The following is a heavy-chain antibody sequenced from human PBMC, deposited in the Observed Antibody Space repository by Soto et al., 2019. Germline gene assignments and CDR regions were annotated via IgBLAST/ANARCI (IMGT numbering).Heavy chain of an antibody. Sequence: GGSVRLSCAASGFTFSDYYMSWIRQAPGKGLEWVSYISSSGSTIYYADSVKGRFTISRDNAKNSLYLQMNSLRAEDTAVYYCARAAYYDFWSENYYYMDVWGKGTTVTVSS. V-gene: IGHV3-11*01. D-gene: IGHD3-3*01. CDR3: ARAAYYDFWSENYYYMDV. CDR1: GFTFSDYY. CDR2: ISSSGSTI. J-gene: IGHJ6*03.